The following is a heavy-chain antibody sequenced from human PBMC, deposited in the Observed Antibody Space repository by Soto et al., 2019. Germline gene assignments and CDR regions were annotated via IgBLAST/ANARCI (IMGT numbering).Heavy chain of an antibody. CDR1: GFTFSSYA. J-gene: IGHJ4*02. D-gene: IGHD2-2*01. Sequence: QVQLVESGGGVVQPGRSLRLSCATSGFTFSSYAIHWVRQAPGNGLEWVAVISYDGSNKNYEDSVKSRFTISRDNSKNTVDLQMNSLRADDTSVYYCARDGVGVVPAAIRFDYWGQGTLVTVAS. CDR2: ISYDGSNK. CDR3: ARDGVGVVPAAIRFDY. V-gene: IGHV3-30-3*01.